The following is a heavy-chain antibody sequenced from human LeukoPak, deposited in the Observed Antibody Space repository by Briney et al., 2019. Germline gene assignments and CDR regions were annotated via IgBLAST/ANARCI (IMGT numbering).Heavy chain of an antibody. CDR2: IKEDGSET. D-gene: IGHD5-24*01. J-gene: IGHJ4*02. Sequence: GGSLRLSCVASGFIFKKYWMNWVRQVPGKGLECLANIKEDGSETYYADSGKGGFTISRNNPKNLLFLQINSLRVEDTAVYYCARETPRRGETRDGYRWGQGTVVAVSS. CDR3: ARETPRRGETRDGYR. CDR1: GFIFKKYW. V-gene: IGHV3-7*01.